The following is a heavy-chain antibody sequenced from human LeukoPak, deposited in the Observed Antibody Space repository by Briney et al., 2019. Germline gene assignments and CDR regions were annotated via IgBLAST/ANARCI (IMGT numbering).Heavy chain of an antibody. CDR1: GYTFTGYY. J-gene: IGHJ4*02. CDR2: INPNSGGT. Sequence: ASVKVSCKASGYTFTGYYMHWVRQAPGQGLEWMGWINPNSGGTNYAQKFQGRVTMTRDTSISTAYMELSRLRSDDTAVYYCARIGYCSSTSCSNDYWGQGTLVTVSS. V-gene: IGHV1-2*02. CDR3: ARIGYCSSTSCSNDY. D-gene: IGHD2-2*01.